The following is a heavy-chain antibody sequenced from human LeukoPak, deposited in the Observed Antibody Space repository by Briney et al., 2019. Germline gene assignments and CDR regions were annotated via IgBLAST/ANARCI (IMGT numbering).Heavy chain of an antibody. J-gene: IGHJ4*02. V-gene: IGHV3-23*01. CDR1: GFTFSNFA. CDR3: AKEGSRRRFDFDS. Sequence: GGSLRLSCAASGFTFSNFAMSWFRQAPGRGLEWFSAAGTATAPSYADSVKGRFTIYRDNSKNTLYLQMNSLGAEDTAVYYCAKEGSRRRFDFDSWGRGTLVTVSS. D-gene: IGHD3-16*01. CDR2: AGTATAP.